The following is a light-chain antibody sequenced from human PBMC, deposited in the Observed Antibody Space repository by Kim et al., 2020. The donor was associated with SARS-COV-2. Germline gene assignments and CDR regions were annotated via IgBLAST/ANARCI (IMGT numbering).Light chain of an antibody. CDR3: QQYGSSPLT. CDR1: QSVSSY. CDR2: GAS. J-gene: IGKJ4*01. Sequence: LSPGERATLSCRASQSVSSYLAWYQQKAGQAPRLLIYGASSRATGIPDRFSGSGSGTDFTLTISRLEPEDFAVYYCQQYGSSPLTFGGGTKVDIK. V-gene: IGKV3-20*01.